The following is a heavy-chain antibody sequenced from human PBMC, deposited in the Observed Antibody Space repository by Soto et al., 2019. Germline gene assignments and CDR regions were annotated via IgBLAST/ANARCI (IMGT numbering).Heavy chain of an antibody. D-gene: IGHD6-13*01. Sequence: GGSLRLSCAASGFTFSSYGMHWVRQAPGKGLEWVAVISYDGSNKYYADYVKGRFTISRDNSKNTLYLQMNSLRAEDTAVYYCAKETSQQELDYWGQGTLVTVSS. CDR1: GFTFSSYG. J-gene: IGHJ4*02. CDR3: AKETSQQELDY. CDR2: ISYDGSNK. V-gene: IGHV3-30*18.